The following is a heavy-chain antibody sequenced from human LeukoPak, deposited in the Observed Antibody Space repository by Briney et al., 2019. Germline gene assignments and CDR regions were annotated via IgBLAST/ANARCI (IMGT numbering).Heavy chain of an antibody. V-gene: IGHV4-39*07. CDR2: VYYNGTT. J-gene: IGHJ4*02. Sequence: SETLSLTCIVSGGFISISSYYWGWIRQPPGKGLEWIGSVYYNGTTFYNPSLKSRVTLLVDTSKNHFSLKLSSVTAADTAVYYCARVLRGYPFDHWGQGTLVTVSS. CDR3: ARVLRGYPFDH. D-gene: IGHD2-15*01. CDR1: GGFISISSYY.